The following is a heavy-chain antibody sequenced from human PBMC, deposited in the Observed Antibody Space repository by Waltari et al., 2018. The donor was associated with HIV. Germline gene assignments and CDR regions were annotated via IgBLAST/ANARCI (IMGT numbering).Heavy chain of an antibody. D-gene: IGHD2-21*02. Sequence: EVQLVESGGGLVQPGGSLGLSCAASGFTVSSNYLSWARQAPGKGLEWVSVIYSGRSTYYADSVKGRFTISRDNSKNTLYLQMNSLRAEDTAVYYCASIAYCGGDCYPRGMDVWGQGTTVTVSS. CDR1: GFTVSSNY. CDR2: IYSGRST. V-gene: IGHV3-66*01. CDR3: ASIAYCGGDCYPRGMDV. J-gene: IGHJ6*02.